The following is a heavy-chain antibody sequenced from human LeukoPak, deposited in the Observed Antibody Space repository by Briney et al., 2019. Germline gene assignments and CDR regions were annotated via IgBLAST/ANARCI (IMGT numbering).Heavy chain of an antibody. CDR3: ARSILPGIFDI. V-gene: IGHV3-23*01. CDR2: ISGSGGST. Sequence: GGSLRLSCAASGFTFSSYAMSWVRQAPGKGLEWVSTISGSGGSTYYADSVKGRFTISRDNSKNTLYLQMNSLRAEDTAVYYCARSILPGIFDIWGQGTMVTVSS. J-gene: IGHJ3*02. D-gene: IGHD2-15*01. CDR1: GFTFSSYA.